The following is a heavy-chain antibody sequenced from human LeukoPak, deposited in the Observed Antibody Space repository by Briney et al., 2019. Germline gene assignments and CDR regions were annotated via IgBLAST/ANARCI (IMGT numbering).Heavy chain of an antibody. Sequence: SETLSLTXTVSGGSISSYYWSWIRQPPGKGLEWIGYIYYSGSTNYNPSLKSRVTISVDTSKNQFSLKLSSVTAADAAVYYCASGGVPAAISDAFDIWGQGTMVTVSS. D-gene: IGHD2-2*02. CDR2: IYYSGST. J-gene: IGHJ3*02. CDR1: GGSISSYY. CDR3: ASGGVPAAISDAFDI. V-gene: IGHV4-59*01.